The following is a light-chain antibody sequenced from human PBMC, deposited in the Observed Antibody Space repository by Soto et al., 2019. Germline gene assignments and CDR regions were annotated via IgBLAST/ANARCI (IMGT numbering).Light chain of an antibody. CDR3: QHYNSYSEA. J-gene: IGKJ1*01. CDR1: QTISSW. V-gene: IGKV1-5*03. Sequence: DSQMPQSPSTLSGSVGDRVTITCRASQTISSWLAWYQQKPGKAPKLLIYKASTLKSGVPSRFSGSGSGTEFTLTISSLQPDDFATYYCQHYNSYSEAFAQGTKVDIK. CDR2: KAS.